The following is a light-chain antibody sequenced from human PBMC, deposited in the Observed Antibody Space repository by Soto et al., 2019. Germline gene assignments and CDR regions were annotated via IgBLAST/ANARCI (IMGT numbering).Light chain of an antibody. CDR1: QGIDSS. CDR2: AAS. J-gene: IGKJ5*01. V-gene: IGKV1-9*01. Sequence: IQMTQSPSTLSASVGDRVTISCLAIQGIDSSFAWYQQKPGKAPKLLIYAASSLQSGVPSRFSGSGSGTDFTLTISSLQPEDFATYYCQQLHDYPITFGQGTRLEI. CDR3: QQLHDYPIT.